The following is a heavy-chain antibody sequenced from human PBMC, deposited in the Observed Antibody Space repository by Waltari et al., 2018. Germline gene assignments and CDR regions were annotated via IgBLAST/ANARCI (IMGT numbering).Heavy chain of an antibody. J-gene: IGHJ6*04. V-gene: IGHV3-53*02. CDR1: DVSVIRTNY. D-gene: IGHD3-10*02. Sequence: EVQLVETGGGLSQPGGSLRLSCTASDVSVIRTNYLSWVRQTPARGLEWVSAIYPAGDTRYADSVKGRFVISRDRSKNTLYLDMTSLRVDDTAIYYCAKDPEVSFGVRGVHFDVWGKGATVTVSS. CDR2: IYPAGDT. CDR3: AKDPEVSFGVRGVHFDV.